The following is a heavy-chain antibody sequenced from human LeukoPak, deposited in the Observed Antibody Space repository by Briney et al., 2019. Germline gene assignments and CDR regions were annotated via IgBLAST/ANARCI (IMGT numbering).Heavy chain of an antibody. V-gene: IGHV3-23*01. Sequence: GGSLRLSCAASVFNFITAAMTWVRQAPGKGLEWVSLIGSSGGSTYYTDSVKGRYTISRDNSNHTLSLQMNSLRVEDTAIYYCVKDIQLSTWGLGTMVTVSS. D-gene: IGHD5-24*01. CDR2: IGSSGGST. CDR3: VKDIQLST. J-gene: IGHJ3*01. CDR1: VFNFITAA.